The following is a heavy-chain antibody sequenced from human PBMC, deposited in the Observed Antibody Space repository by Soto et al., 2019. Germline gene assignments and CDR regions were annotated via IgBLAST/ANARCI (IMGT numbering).Heavy chain of an antibody. Sequence: VQVLESGGGSGQPGGSLRLSCAASGFTFSSYAMTWVRQAPGKGLEWVSTISGSGGSTYYADSVKGRFTISRDNSKNTLYLHMNSLRAENTAVYYCAKELRHGDDSQVFDYWGQGTLVAVSS. CDR1: GFTFSSYA. CDR3: AKELRHGDDSQVFDY. V-gene: IGHV3-23*01. J-gene: IGHJ4*02. CDR2: ISGSGGST. D-gene: IGHD4-17*01.